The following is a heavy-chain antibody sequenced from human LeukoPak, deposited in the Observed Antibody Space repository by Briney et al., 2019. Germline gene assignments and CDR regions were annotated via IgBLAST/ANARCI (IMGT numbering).Heavy chain of an antibody. CDR2: IRYDGSNK. J-gene: IGHJ6*03. CDR1: GFTFSSYG. V-gene: IGHV3-30*02. D-gene: IGHD1-1*01. Sequence: PGGSLRLSCAASGFTFSSYGMHWVRQAPGKGLEWVAFIRYDGSNKYYADSVKGRFTISRDNSKNTLYLQMNSLRAEDTAVYYCAKNPNWNDAYYYYYMDVWGKGTTVTISS. CDR3: AKNPNWNDAYYYYYMDV.